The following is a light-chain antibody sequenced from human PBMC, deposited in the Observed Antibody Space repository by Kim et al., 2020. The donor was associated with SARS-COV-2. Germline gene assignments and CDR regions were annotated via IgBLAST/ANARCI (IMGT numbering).Light chain of an antibody. Sequence: GTSFTISCTGTINDVGFYDHVSWYQQYPGKAPKLLIHDVTDRPSGVSDRFSGSKSGNTASLTISGLQAEDEADYYCNSYTTSSTYVFGTGTKVTVL. CDR2: DVT. V-gene: IGLV2-14*04. J-gene: IGLJ1*01. CDR3: NSYTTSSTYV. CDR1: INDVGFYDH.